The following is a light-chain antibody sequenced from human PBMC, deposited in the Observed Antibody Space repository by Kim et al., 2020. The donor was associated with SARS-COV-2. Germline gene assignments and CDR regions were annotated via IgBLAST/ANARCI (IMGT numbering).Light chain of an antibody. CDR2: RDI. J-gene: IGLJ1*01. V-gene: IGLV3-9*01. Sequence: AVALGKTATMTCEEKNIGSRNVHWYQQKPGQAPVLVIYRDINRPSGIPDRFSGSNSGNTATLTISRAQAGDEADYYCQVWDSSIVFGGGTKVTVL. CDR1: NIGSRN. CDR3: QVWDSSIV.